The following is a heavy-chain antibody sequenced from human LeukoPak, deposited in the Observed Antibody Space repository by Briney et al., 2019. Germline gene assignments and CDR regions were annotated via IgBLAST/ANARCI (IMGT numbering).Heavy chain of an antibody. J-gene: IGHJ6*03. V-gene: IGHV4-4*07. CDR2: IYTSGST. CDR3: ARAKATVTQSGYYYYMDV. D-gene: IGHD4-17*01. CDR1: GGSISSYY. Sequence: PSETLSLTCTVSGGSISSYYWSWIRQPAGKGLEWIGRIYTSGSTNYNPSLKSRVTISVDTSKNQFSLKLSSVTAADTAVYYCARAKATVTQSGYYYYMDVWGKGTTVTISS.